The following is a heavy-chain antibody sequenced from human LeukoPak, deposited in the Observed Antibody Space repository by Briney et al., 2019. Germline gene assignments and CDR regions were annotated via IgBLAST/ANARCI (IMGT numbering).Heavy chain of an antibody. Sequence: SETLSLTCTVSGGSISSYYWSWIRQPPGKGLEWIGYIYYSGSTNYNPSLKSRVTISVDTSKNQFSLKLSSVTAADTAVYYCARDGNWGTGYYYMDVWGKGTTVTVSS. CDR1: GGSISSYY. CDR3: ARDGNWGTGYYYMDV. CDR2: IYYSGST. D-gene: IGHD7-27*01. J-gene: IGHJ6*03. V-gene: IGHV4-59*01.